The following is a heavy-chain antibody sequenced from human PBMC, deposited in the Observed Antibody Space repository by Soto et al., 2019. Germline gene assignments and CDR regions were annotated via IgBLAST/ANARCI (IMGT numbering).Heavy chain of an antibody. CDR2: IKQDASEK. CDR1: GFTFNSYW. J-gene: IGHJ4*02. Sequence: EVQLVESGGGLVQPGGSLRLSCAASGFTFNSYWMSWVRQAPGKGLEWVANIKQDASEKYYVDSVKGRFIISRDNADNSLFLQMNSLRAEDTAVYHCTRDYQGTFKYHFDYWGQGTLVTVSS. V-gene: IGHV3-7*04. D-gene: IGHD2-2*01. CDR3: TRDYQGTFKYHFDY.